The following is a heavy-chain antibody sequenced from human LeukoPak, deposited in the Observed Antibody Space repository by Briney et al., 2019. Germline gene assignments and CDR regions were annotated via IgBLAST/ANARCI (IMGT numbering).Heavy chain of an antibody. V-gene: IGHV4-31*03. D-gene: IGHD2-15*01. Sequence: PSETLSLTCTVAGGSISSGGYYWSWIRQHPGKGLEWIGYIYYSGSTYYNPSLKSRVTISVDTSKNQFSLKLSSVTAADTAVYYCARARRFATSYYYCGMDVWGQGTTVTVSS. CDR1: GGSISSGGYY. CDR2: IYYSGST. CDR3: ARARRFATSYYYCGMDV. J-gene: IGHJ6*02.